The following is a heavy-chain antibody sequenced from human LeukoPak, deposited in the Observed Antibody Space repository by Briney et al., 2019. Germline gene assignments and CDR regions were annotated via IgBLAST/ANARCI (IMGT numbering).Heavy chain of an antibody. Sequence: GGSLRLSCAGSGFTFGSYSMNWVRQAPGKGLEWVSSISSSSGYINYADSVKGRFPISRDNAKNSLFLQMNSLRVEDTAVYFCVREGTGVLRYLAYWGQGSLVTVSS. CDR3: VREGTGVLRYLAY. V-gene: IGHV3-21*06. CDR1: GFTFGSYS. D-gene: IGHD3-9*01. CDR2: ISSSSGYI. J-gene: IGHJ4*02.